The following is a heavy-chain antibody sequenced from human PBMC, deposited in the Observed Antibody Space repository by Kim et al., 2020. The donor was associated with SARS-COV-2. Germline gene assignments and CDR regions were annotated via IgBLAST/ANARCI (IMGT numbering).Heavy chain of an antibody. J-gene: IGHJ4*02. CDR3: ATDTAMVTRLDFDY. V-gene: IGHV1-24*01. Sequence: YAQKCQGRVTIAEDTSTDAAYMELSSLRSEDTAVYYCATDTAMVTRLDFDYWGQGTLVTVSS. D-gene: IGHD5-18*01.